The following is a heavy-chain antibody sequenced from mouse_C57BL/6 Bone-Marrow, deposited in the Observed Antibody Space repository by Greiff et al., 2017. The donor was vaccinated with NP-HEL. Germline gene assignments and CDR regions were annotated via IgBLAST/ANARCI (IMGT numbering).Heavy chain of an antibody. CDR1: GFNIKNTY. J-gene: IGHJ4*01. V-gene: IGHV14-3*01. Sequence: EVQLQHSVAELVRPGASVKLSCTASGFNIKNTYMHWVKQRPEQGLEWIGRIDPANGNTKYAPKFQGKATITADTSSNTAYLQLSSLTSEDTAIYYCRSTMITGGGYYYAMDYWGQGTSVTVSS. CDR3: RSTMITGGGYYYAMDY. CDR2: IDPANGNT. D-gene: IGHD2-4*01.